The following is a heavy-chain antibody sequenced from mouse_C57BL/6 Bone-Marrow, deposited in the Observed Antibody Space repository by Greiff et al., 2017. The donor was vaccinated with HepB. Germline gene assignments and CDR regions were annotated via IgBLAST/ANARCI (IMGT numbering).Heavy chain of an antibody. CDR2: ISDGGSYT. CDR1: GFTFSSYA. V-gene: IGHV5-4*01. Sequence: DVQLVESGGGLVKPGGSLKLSCAASGFTFSSYAMSWVRQTPEKRLEWVATISDGGSYTYYPDNVKGRFTISRDNAKNTLYLQMSNLKSEDTAMYYCARDYFDYWGQGTTLTVSS. CDR3: ARDYFDY. J-gene: IGHJ2*01.